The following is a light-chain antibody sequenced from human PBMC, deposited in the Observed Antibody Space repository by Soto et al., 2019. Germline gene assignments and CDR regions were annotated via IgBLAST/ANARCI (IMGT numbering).Light chain of an antibody. J-gene: IGLJ1*01. Sequence: SYALTQPPSVSVAPGQTARITCGGHNIRSKSVHWYQQKPGQAPVLVVYDGRDRPSGIPERFSGSNSGNTATLTISRVEAGDEAEYYCQVWDSSSDHFVFGTGTKVTVL. CDR3: QVWDSSSDHFV. V-gene: IGLV3-21*02. CDR1: NIRSKS. CDR2: DGR.